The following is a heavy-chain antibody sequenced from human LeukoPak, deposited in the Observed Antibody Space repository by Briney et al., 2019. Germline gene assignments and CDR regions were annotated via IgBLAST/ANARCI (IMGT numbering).Heavy chain of an antibody. Sequence: GGSLRLSCAASGFTFSSYGMHWVRQAPGKGLEWVAVISYDGSNKYYADSVKGRFTISRDNSKNTLYLQMNSLRAEDTAVYYCARRTTVTTYWGQGTLVTVSS. J-gene: IGHJ4*02. CDR2: ISYDGSNK. CDR3: ARRTTVTTY. V-gene: IGHV3-30*03. D-gene: IGHD4-17*01. CDR1: GFTFSSYG.